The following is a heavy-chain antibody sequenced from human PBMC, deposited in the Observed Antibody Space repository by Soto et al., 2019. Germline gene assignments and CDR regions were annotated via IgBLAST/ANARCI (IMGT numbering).Heavy chain of an antibody. Sequence: SVKVSCKASGGTFSSYAISWVRQAPGQGLEWMGGIIPIFGSANYAQKFQGRVTITADESTSTAYMELSSLRSEDTAVYYCARAGIHDYGDSAWFDPWGQGTLVTVS. CDR2: IIPIFGSA. J-gene: IGHJ5*02. CDR1: GGTFSSYA. CDR3: ARAGIHDYGDSAWFDP. V-gene: IGHV1-69*13. D-gene: IGHD4-17*01.